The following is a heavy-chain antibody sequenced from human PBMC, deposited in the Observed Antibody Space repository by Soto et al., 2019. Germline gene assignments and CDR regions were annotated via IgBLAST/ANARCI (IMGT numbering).Heavy chain of an antibody. J-gene: IGHJ6*01. CDR2: TYYRSNWNS. Sequence: QVQLQQSGPRLVKPSQTLSLTCVISGANVSSNSAAWNWIRQYPSRGLEWLGRTYYRSNWNSDYAASEKRRMIIKAETSRGQVSLQVNSVTPEDTAVYFGASSFPGTIYYGMDVWGQGTTVAGSA. D-gene: IGHD1-7*01. CDR1: GANVSSNSAA. V-gene: IGHV6-1*01. CDR3: ASSFPGTIYYGMDV.